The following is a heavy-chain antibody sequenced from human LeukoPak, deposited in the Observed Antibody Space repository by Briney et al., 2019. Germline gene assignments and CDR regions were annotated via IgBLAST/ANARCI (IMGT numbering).Heavy chain of an antibody. J-gene: IGHJ5*02. V-gene: IGHV4-61*02. Sequence: PSETLSLTCTVSGGSISSSSYYWSWIRQPAGKGLEWIGRIYTSGSTNYNPSLKSRVTISVDTSKNQFSLKLSSVTAADTAVYYCARDQRSGGNVNWFDPWGQGTLVTVSS. CDR3: ARDQRSGGNVNWFDP. D-gene: IGHD4-23*01. CDR2: IYTSGST. CDR1: GGSISSSSYY.